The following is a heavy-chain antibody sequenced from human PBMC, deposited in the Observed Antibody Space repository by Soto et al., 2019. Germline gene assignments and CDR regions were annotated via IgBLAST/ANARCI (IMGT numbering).Heavy chain of an antibody. CDR1: GFTFSGYN. V-gene: IGHV3-48*01. J-gene: IGHJ4*02. CDR2: ISSSSGTI. D-gene: IGHD3-22*01. CDR3: ANRRRYYDSSGYATPDF. Sequence: EVQLVESGGGLVQPGGSLRLSCAASGFTFSGYNMNWVRQAPGKGLEWVSYISSSSGTIYYADSVKGRVTISRDNAKNSLYPQMKALRAEATAVYYCANRRRYYDSSGYATPDFGGQGTLVTVSS.